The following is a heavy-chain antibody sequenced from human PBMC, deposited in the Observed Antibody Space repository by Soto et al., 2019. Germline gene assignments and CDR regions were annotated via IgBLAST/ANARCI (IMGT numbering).Heavy chain of an antibody. CDR1: GFTFSSYG. CDR3: AKGGDYGDPNYYFDY. Sequence: PGGSLRLSCAASGFTFSSYGMHWVRQAPGKGLEWVAVISYDGSNKYYADSVKGRFTISRDNSKNTLYLQMNSLRAEDTAVYYCAKGGDYGDPNYYFDYWGQGTLVTVSS. CDR2: ISYDGSNK. V-gene: IGHV3-30*18. J-gene: IGHJ4*02. D-gene: IGHD4-17*01.